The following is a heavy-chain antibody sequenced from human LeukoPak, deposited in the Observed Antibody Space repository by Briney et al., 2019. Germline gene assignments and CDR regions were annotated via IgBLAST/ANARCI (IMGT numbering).Heavy chain of an antibody. CDR1: GGTFSSYA. CDR3: ARDLMYCDTMSCYDGDFDY. J-gene: IGHJ4*02. CDR2: ISAYNGNT. V-gene: IGHV1-18*01. D-gene: IGHD2-2*01. Sequence: ASVKVSCKASGGTFSSYAISRVRQAPGQGLEWMGWISAYNGNTNYAQKFQGRVTMTIDTSTTTVYMELRSLRSDDTAIYYCARDLMYCDTMSCYDGDFDYWGQGTPVTVSS.